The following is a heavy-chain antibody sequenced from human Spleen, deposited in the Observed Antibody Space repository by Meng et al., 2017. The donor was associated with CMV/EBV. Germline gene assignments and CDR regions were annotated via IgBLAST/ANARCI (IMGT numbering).Heavy chain of an antibody. D-gene: IGHD1-20*01. CDR1: GFTFSSYG. Sequence: GGSLRLSCAASGFTFSSYGMHWVRQAPGKGLEWVAFIRYDGSNKYYADSVKGRFTISRDNSKNTLYLQMNSLGAEDTAVYYCASIRYNWNRFDYWGQGTLVTVSS. J-gene: IGHJ4*02. CDR3: ASIRYNWNRFDY. CDR2: IRYDGSNK. V-gene: IGHV3-30*02.